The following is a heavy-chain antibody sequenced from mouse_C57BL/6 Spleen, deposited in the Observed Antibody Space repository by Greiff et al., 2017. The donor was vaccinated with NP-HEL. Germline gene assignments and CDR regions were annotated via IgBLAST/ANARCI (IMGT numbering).Heavy chain of an antibody. CDR1: GYAFSSYW. D-gene: IGHD2-10*02. CDR3: ARRGNSIKYYFDY. V-gene: IGHV1-80*01. CDR2: IYPGDGDT. J-gene: IGHJ2*01. Sequence: VQLQQSGAELVKPGASVKISCKASGYAFSSYWMNWVKQRPGKGLEWIGQIYPGDGDTNYNGKFKGKATLTADKSSSTAYMQLSSLTSEDSAVYYCARRGNSIKYYFDYWGQGTTLTVSS.